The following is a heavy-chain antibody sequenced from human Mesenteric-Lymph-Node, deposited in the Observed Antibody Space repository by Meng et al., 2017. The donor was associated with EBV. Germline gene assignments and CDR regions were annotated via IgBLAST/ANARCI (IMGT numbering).Heavy chain of an antibody. Sequence: QVQLVEAGGVVVPADRFRSLSCATSGFTFRNHVMHWVRQAPGKGREWVAVVSSAGNNKYYADSVEGRFTIARDNSKNTLFLQMSGLTAEDTAVYYCAREVGTTFLLDSWGQGTLVTVSS. V-gene: IGHV3-30*03. CDR1: GFTFRNHV. CDR3: AREVGTTFLLDS. J-gene: IGHJ4*02. CDR2: VSSAGNNK. D-gene: IGHD1-26*01.